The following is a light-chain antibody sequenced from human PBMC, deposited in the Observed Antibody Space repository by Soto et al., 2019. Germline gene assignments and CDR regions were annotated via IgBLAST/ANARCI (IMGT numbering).Light chain of an antibody. CDR2: DVS. V-gene: IGLV2-14*01. CDR1: SSDVGGYNY. Sequence: QPVLTQPAYVSGSPGQSITISCTGTSSDVGGYNYVSWYQQHPGKAPKLMIYDVSNRPSGVSNRFSGSKSGNTASLTISGLQAEDEADYYCSSYTSSSTLVFGTGTKVTVL. CDR3: SSYTSSSTLV. J-gene: IGLJ1*01.